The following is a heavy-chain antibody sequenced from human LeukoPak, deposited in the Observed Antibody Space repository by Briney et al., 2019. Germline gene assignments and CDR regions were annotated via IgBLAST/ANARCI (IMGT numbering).Heavy chain of an antibody. CDR3: ARDIDSSGWYTFDY. Sequence: ASVKVSCKASGYTFTSYAMNWVRQATGQGLEWMGWINTNTGNPTYAQGFTGRFVFSLDTSVSTAYLQISSLKAEDTAVYYCARDIDSSGWYTFDYWGQGTLVTVSS. D-gene: IGHD6-19*01. CDR1: GYTFTSYA. J-gene: IGHJ4*02. CDR2: INTNTGNP. V-gene: IGHV7-4-1*02.